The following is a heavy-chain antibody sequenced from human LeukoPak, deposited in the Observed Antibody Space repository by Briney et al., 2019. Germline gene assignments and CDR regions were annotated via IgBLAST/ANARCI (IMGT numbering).Heavy chain of an antibody. V-gene: IGHV4-59*01. D-gene: IGHD3-10*01. Sequence: SETLSLTCTVSGGSISSYYWSWIRQPPGKGLEWIGYIYYSGGTNYNPSLKSRVTISVATSKNQFSLKLSSVTAADTAVYYCARGSGKYGMDVWGKGTTVTVSS. CDR2: IYYSGGT. J-gene: IGHJ6*04. CDR3: ARGSGKYGMDV. CDR1: GGSISSYY.